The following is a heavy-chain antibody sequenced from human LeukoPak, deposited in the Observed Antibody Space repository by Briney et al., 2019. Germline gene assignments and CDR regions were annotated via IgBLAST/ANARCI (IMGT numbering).Heavy chain of an antibody. CDR2: IYTSGST. Sequence: PSQTLSLTCTVSGGSISSGSYYWSWIRQPAGKGLEWIGRIYTSGSTNYNPSLKSRVTISVDTSKNQFSLKLSSVTAADTAVYYCARGGGSYYVDWFDPWGQGTLVTVSS. CDR3: ARGGGSYYVDWFDP. V-gene: IGHV4-61*02. D-gene: IGHD1-26*01. J-gene: IGHJ5*02. CDR1: GGSISSGSYY.